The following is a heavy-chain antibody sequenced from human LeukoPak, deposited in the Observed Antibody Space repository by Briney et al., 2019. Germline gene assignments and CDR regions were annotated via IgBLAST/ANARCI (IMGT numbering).Heavy chain of an antibody. Sequence: ASVKVSCKASGGTFSSYAISWVRQAPGQGLEWMGGIIPIFGTANYAQKFQGRVTITTDESTSTAYMELSSLRSEDTAVYYCARGEGIVPAAIHLDYWGQGTLVTVSS. J-gene: IGHJ4*02. CDR2: IIPIFGTA. V-gene: IGHV1-69*05. CDR1: GGTFSSYA. D-gene: IGHD2-2*01. CDR3: ARGEGIVPAAIHLDY.